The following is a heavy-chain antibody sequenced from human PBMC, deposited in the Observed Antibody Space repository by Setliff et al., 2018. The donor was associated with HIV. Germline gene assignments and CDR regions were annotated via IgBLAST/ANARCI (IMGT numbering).Heavy chain of an antibody. J-gene: IGHJ4*02. CDR3: ARNQGNSFGQGFDY. CDR2: TKNQANGLTT. V-gene: IGHV3-72*01. D-gene: IGHD5-18*01. CDR1: GFSIGDHY. Sequence: PGGSLRLSCVASGFSIGDHYMDWVRQAPGKGLGWVGRTKNQANGLTTEYAASVQGRFTISRDESKNSLFLQMNSLSTEDTAVYYCARNQGNSFGQGFDYWGQGTLVTVSS.